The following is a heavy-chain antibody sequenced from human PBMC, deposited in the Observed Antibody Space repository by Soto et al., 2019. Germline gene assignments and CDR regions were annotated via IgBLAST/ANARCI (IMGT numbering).Heavy chain of an antibody. D-gene: IGHD2-2*01. Sequence: ASVKVSCKASGYTFTGYYMHWVRQAPGQGLEWMGWINPNSGGTNYAQKFQGRVTMTRDTSISTAYMELSRLRSDDTAVYYCASSVVVPAAIFHYYYYGMDVRGQGTTVTVSS. CDR1: GYTFTGYY. J-gene: IGHJ6*02. CDR2: INPNSGGT. CDR3: ASSVVVPAAIFHYYYYGMDV. V-gene: IGHV1-2*02.